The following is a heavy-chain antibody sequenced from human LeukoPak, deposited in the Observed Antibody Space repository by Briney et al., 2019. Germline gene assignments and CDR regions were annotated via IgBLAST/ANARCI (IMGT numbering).Heavy chain of an antibody. CDR3: AKPLGYCSSTSRSNYYYYGMDV. V-gene: IGHV3-23*01. D-gene: IGHD2-2*01. J-gene: IGHJ6*02. CDR1: GFTFSSYA. CDR2: ISGSGGST. Sequence: PGGSLRLSCAASGFTFSSYAMSWVRQAPGKGLEWVSAISGSGGSTYYADSVKGRFTISRDNSKNTLYLQMNSLRAEDTAVYYCAKPLGYCSSTSRSNYYYYGMDVWGQGTTVTVSS.